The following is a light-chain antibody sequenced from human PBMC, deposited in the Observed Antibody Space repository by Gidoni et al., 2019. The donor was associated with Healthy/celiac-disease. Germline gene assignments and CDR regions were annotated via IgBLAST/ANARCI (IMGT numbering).Light chain of an antibody. CDR3: CSYAGSYTWV. J-gene: IGLJ3*02. Sequence: QSALTQPRSVSGSPGQEVTISRTGTSSDVGGYNYFSWYQQHPGKAPKLTIYDVSKRPSGVPDRFSGSKSGNTASLTISGLQAEDEADYYCCSYAGSYTWVFGGGTKLTVL. V-gene: IGLV2-11*01. CDR1: SSDVGGYNY. CDR2: DVS.